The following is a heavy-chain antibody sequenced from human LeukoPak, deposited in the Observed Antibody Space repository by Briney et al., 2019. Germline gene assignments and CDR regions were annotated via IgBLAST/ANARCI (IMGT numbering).Heavy chain of an antibody. V-gene: IGHV4-39*02. D-gene: IGHD3-10*01. CDR3: AREGGRITMVRGVNFDY. CDR2: IYYSGST. J-gene: IGHJ4*02. Sequence: PSETLSLTCTVSGGSISSSSYYWGWIRQPPGKGLEWIGSIYYSGSTYYNPSLKSRVTISVDTSKNQFSLKLSSVTAADTAVYYCAREGGRITMVRGVNFDYWGQGTLVTVSS. CDR1: GGSISSSSYY.